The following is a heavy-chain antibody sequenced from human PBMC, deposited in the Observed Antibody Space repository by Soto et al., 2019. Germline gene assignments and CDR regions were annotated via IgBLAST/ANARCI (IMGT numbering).Heavy chain of an antibody. CDR3: ATKVYDFWSGYPKAYYYYYGMDV. Sequence: SVKVSCKASGGTFSSYAISWVRQAPGQGLEWMGGIIPIFGTANYGQKFQGRVTITADESTSTAYMELSSLRSEDTAVYYCATKVYDFWSGYPKAYYYYYGMDVWGQGTTVTVSS. CDR2: IIPIFGTA. V-gene: IGHV1-69*13. J-gene: IGHJ6*02. CDR1: GGTFSSYA. D-gene: IGHD3-3*01.